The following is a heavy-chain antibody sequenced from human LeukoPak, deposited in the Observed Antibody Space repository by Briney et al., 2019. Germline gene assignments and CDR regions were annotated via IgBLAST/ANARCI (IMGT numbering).Heavy chain of an antibody. Sequence: GRSLRLSCAASGFTFSSYAMHWVRQAPGKGLEWVAVISYDGSNKYYADSVKGRFTISRDNSKNTLYLQMNSLRAEDTAVYYCAKSPVDLEWLFDYWGQGTLVTVSS. CDR3: AKSPVDLEWLFDY. J-gene: IGHJ4*02. CDR2: ISYDGSNK. CDR1: GFTFSSYA. D-gene: IGHD3-3*01. V-gene: IGHV3-30-3*02.